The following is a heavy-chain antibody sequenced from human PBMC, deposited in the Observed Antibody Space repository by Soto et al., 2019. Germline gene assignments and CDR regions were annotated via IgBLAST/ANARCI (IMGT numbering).Heavy chain of an antibody. CDR1: GFTFSSYA. D-gene: IGHD3-22*01. CDR2: ISYDGSNK. V-gene: IGHV3-30-3*01. J-gene: IGHJ4*02. CDR3: ARAWSYYDSSGALDY. Sequence: PVGSLRLSCAASGFTFSSYAMHWVRQAPGKGLEWVAVISYDGSNKYYADSVKGRFTISRDNSKNTLYLQMNSLRAEDTAVYYCARAWSYYDSSGALDYWGQGTLVTVSS.